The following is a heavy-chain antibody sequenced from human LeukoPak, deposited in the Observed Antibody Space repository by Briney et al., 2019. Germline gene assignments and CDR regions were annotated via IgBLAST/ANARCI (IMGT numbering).Heavy chain of an antibody. CDR1: GFSLTTSGGG. D-gene: IGHD2-2*01. CDR3: AHSKRHFSSPSLDY. V-gene: IGHV2-5*02. Sequence: SGPTLVNPTQTLTLTCTFSGFSLTTSGGGVGWIRQPPGKALEWLAPIYWDDDKRYSPSLKTRLTITNDTSKNQVVLTVTNMDPVDTATYYCAHSKRHFSSPSLDYWGQGTLVTVSS. CDR2: IYWDDDK. J-gene: IGHJ4*02.